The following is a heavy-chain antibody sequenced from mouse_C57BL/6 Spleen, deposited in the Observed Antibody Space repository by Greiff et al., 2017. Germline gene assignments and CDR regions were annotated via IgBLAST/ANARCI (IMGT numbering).Heavy chain of an antibody. CDR1: GFTFSSYA. CDR2: ISDGGSYT. V-gene: IGHV5-4*01. J-gene: IGHJ4*01. Sequence: EVQLVEPGGGLVKPGGSLKLSCAASGFTFSSYAMSWVRQTPEKRLEWVATISDGGSYTYYPDNVKGRFTISKDNAKNNLYLQRSHLKSEDTAMYYCASDMNTTVVATGARDYWGQGTTVTVSS. D-gene: IGHD1-1*01. CDR3: ASDMNTTVVATGARDY.